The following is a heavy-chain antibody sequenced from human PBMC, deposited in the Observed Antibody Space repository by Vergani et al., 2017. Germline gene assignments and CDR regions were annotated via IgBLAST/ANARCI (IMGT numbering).Heavy chain of an antibody. D-gene: IGHD3-10*01. CDR3: AGFGELSYIDY. J-gene: IGHJ4*02. Sequence: QVQLQESGPGLVKPSETLSLTCTVSGYSIRSGYYWGWIRQPPGKGLEWIGSIYHSGSTYYNPSLKSRVTISVDTSKNQFTLKLSSVTAADTAVYYCAGFGELSYIDYWGQGTLVTVSS. CDR1: GYSIRSGYY. V-gene: IGHV4-38-2*02. CDR2: IYHSGST.